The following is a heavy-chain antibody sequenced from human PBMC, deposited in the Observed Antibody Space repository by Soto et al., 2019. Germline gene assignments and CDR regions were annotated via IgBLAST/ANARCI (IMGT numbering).Heavy chain of an antibody. CDR2: IYYSGST. J-gene: IGHJ6*01. D-gene: IGHD3-10*01. Sequence: SETLSLTCTVSGGSISSGDYYWSWIRQPPGKGLEWIGYIYYSGSTYYNPSLRGRVTISVDTSKNQFSLKLSSVTATDTAVYYCARDRHYYGSGLVINYYYYDMDVWGQGTTVTVA. CDR1: GGSISSGDYY. V-gene: IGHV4-30-4*01. CDR3: ARDRHYYGSGLVINYYYYDMDV.